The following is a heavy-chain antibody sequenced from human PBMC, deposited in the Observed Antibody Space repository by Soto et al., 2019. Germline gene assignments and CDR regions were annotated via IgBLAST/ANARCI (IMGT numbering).Heavy chain of an antibody. CDR3: ASWAGYSK. CDR1: GYTFSTFD. D-gene: IGHD3-16*01. CDR2: VSPSSGST. Sequence: ASVKVSCKASGYTFSTFDVNWVRQAPGQGPEWMGRVSPSSGSTGYAQKFQGRLTMTRNTSISTAYMELSSLTSEDTAVYYCASWAGYSKWGQGTLVTVS. V-gene: IGHV1-8*01. J-gene: IGHJ4*02.